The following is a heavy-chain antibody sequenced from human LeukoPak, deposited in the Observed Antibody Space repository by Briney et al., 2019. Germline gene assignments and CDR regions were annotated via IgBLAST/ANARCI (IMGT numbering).Heavy chain of an antibody. V-gene: IGHV3-7*01. CDR2: IKQDGGEK. CDR3: ARDGTAAGLYFDL. J-gene: IGHJ4*01. D-gene: IGHD6-13*01. CDR1: GFTFSSYW. Sequence: GGSLRLSCGVSGFTFSSYWMNWDRQAPGKGLEWVASIKQDGGEKSYVDSVKGRFTISRDNAKNSLYLQMSSLRAEDTAVYYCARDGTAAGLYFDLWGQGALVTVSS.